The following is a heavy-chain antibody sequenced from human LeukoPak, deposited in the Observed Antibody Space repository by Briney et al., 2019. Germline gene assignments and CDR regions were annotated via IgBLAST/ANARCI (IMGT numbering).Heavy chain of an antibody. CDR3: ARRISTMTQFDY. V-gene: IGHV4-59*01. D-gene: IGHD2-2*01. CDR2: ISYSGDI. J-gene: IGHJ4*02. CDR1: GGSISSYY. Sequence: PSETLSLTCTVSGGSISSYYWSWIRQPPGKGLEWIAYISYSGDITYNPSLKGRVTISIDSSKNQFSLYLRSLTAADTAVYYCARRISTMTQFDYWGQGTLVTVSS.